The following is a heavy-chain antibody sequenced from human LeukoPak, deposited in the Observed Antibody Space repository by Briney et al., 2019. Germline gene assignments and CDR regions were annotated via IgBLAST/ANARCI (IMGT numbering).Heavy chain of an antibody. CDR3: AKQQLAQYYYYYGMDV. V-gene: IGHV1-2*02. J-gene: IGHJ6*02. D-gene: IGHD6-13*01. Sequence: WASVTVSCTASGYTFTGYYLHWVRQAPGQGLEWMGWINPNSGGTRYAQKFQGRVTMTRDTSISTAYMELSRLRSDDTALYYCAKQQLAQYYYYYGMDVWGQGTTVTVSS. CDR1: GYTFTGYY. CDR2: INPNSGGT.